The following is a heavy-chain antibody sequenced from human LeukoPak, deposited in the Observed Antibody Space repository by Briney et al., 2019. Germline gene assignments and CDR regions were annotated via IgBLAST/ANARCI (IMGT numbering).Heavy chain of an antibody. CDR2: ISAYNGNT. Sequence: GASVKVSCKASGGTFSSYAISWVRQAPGQGLEWMGWISAYNGNTNYAQKLQGRVTMTTDTSTSTAYMELRSLRSDDTVVYYCARDLGYSGYDRFDYWGQGTLVTVSS. V-gene: IGHV1-18*01. D-gene: IGHD5-12*01. CDR1: GGTFSSYA. J-gene: IGHJ4*02. CDR3: ARDLGYSGYDRFDY.